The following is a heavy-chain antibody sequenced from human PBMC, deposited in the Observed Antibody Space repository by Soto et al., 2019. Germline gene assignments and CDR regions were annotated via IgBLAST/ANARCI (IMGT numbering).Heavy chain of an antibody. Sequence: RLSCAASGFTFSNYAMTWVRQAPGKGLEWVSAISASGGRTYYADSVEGRFTISRDNSKSTVYPQMNSLRAEDTATYYCAKEPQSNGYCDLWGRGAMGSVSS. CDR1: GFTFSNYA. J-gene: IGHJ2*01. CDR2: ISASGGRT. V-gene: IGHV3-23*01. CDR3: AKEPQSNGYCDL. D-gene: IGHD2-8*01.